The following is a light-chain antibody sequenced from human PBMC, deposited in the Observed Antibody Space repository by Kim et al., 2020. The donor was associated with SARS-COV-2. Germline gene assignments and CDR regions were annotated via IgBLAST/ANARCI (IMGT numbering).Light chain of an antibody. V-gene: IGLV3-21*04. J-gene: IGLJ3*02. CDR3: QVWDSSSDHPV. Sequence: PGKTVRITCGGNNIGSKSVHWYQQEPGQAPVLVIYYDSDRPSGIPERFSGSNSGNTATLTISRVEAGDEDDYYCQVWDSSSDHPVFGGGTQLTVL. CDR1: NIGSKS. CDR2: YDS.